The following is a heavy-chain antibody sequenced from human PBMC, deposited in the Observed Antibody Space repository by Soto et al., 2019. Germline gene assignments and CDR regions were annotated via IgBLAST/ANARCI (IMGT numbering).Heavy chain of an antibody. CDR2: ISYDGSNE. V-gene: IGHV3-30*03. CDR3: TRGASGYGNFDS. D-gene: IGHD5-12*01. Sequence: GGSLRLSCAASGLTFSNYGMHWVRQAPGKGLEWVAHISYDGSNEHYVDSVKGRFTISRDNSKNRLYLQMNSLRDEDTAVYFCTRGASGYGNFDSWGQGTLVTVSS. CDR1: GLTFSNYG. J-gene: IGHJ4*02.